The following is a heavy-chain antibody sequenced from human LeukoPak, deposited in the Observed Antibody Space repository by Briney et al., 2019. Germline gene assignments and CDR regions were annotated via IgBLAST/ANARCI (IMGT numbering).Heavy chain of an antibody. Sequence: GGSLRLSCEASGFIFSNFWVSWVRQAPGKGLEWVANIREDGSEAYYVDFVKGRFTISRDNDKNSLHLQMNSLRVEDTAVYYCARVLYFRENSYAGPFDQWGQGTPVTVSS. CDR2: IREDGSEA. D-gene: IGHD5-18*01. V-gene: IGHV3-7*01. J-gene: IGHJ4*02. CDR3: ARVLYFRENSYAGPFDQ. CDR1: GFIFSNFW.